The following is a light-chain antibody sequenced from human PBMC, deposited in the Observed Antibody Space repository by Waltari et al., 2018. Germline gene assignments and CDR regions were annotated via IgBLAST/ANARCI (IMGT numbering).Light chain of an antibody. CDR3: QQRSNWPPRVT. J-gene: IGKJ3*01. CDR2: DAS. CDR1: QGVSSY. V-gene: IGKV3-11*01. Sequence: EIVLTQSPATLSLSPGERATLSCRAGQGVSSYLAWYQQKPGQAPRLLIYDASQRATDSPARFSGSGSGTDFIRTISSLEPEDFAVYYCQQRSNWPPRVTFGPGTKVDIK.